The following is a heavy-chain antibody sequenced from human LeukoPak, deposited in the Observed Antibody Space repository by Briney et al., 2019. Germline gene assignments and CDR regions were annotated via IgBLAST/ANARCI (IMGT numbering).Heavy chain of an antibody. CDR1: GFSFSGHW. CDR3: ARGPNSNWSGLDF. CDR2: ISPTGSTT. D-gene: IGHD6-6*01. Sequence: GGSLRLSCTASGFSFSGHWMHWARQLPGKGLVWVSRISPTGSTTSYADSVKGRFTVSRDNAKNTLYMQVNNLRAEDTAVYYCARGPNSNWSGLDFWGQGTLLTVSS. J-gene: IGHJ4*02. V-gene: IGHV3-74*01.